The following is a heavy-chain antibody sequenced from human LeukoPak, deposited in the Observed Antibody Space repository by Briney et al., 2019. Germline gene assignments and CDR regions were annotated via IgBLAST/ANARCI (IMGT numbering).Heavy chain of an antibody. V-gene: IGHV4-39*07. CDR3: ARVGPYYYGWLDY. CDR1: GGSISSSSSY. J-gene: IGHJ4*02. CDR2: IYYSGNT. Sequence: SETLSLTCSVSGGSISSSSSYWGWIRQPPGKGLEWIGSIYYSGNTYYNPSLKSRISITVDTSKNQFSLTLNSVTAADTAIYYCARVGPYYYGWLDYWGQGTLVTVSS. D-gene: IGHD3-22*01.